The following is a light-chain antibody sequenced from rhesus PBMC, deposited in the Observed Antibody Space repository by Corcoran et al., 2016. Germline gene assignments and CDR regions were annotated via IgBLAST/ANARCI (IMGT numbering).Light chain of an antibody. V-gene: IGKV4-1*01. CDR3: QQYYTTPYS. J-gene: IGKJ2*01. CDR1: QSLLYSSNNKNS. Sequence: DIVMTQSPDSLAVSLGEGVTINCKSSQSLLYSSNNKNSLAWYQQKPGQASKLLLYWASTRESGVRNRFSGSGAGTDFTLTISGLQAEDVAVYYCQQYYTTPYSFGQGTNVEIK. CDR2: WAS.